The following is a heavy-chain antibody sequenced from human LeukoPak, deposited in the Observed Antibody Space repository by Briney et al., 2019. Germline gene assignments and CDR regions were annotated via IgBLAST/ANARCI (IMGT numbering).Heavy chain of an antibody. CDR1: GYTFTSYG. D-gene: IGHD3-10*01. V-gene: IGHV1-18*01. J-gene: IGHJ6*02. CDR2: ISAYNGNT. Sequence: ASVKVSCKASGYTFTSYGISWVRQALGQGLEWMGWISAYNGNTNYAQKLQGRVTMTTDTSTSTAYMELRSLRSDDTAVYYCARSRSGWFGELFSYYYGMDVWGQGTTVTVSS. CDR3: ARSRSGWFGELFSYYYGMDV.